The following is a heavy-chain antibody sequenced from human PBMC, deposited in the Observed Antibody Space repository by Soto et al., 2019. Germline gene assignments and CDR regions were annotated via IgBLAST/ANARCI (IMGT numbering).Heavy chain of an antibody. CDR3: TTVDLMSGCYVGPFYF. CDR2: FDSEDGKT. J-gene: IGHJ4*02. CDR1: AYSLTEIS. Sequence: ASVKGPCKAAAYSLTEISGHWVRQTPRKELEWMGGFDSEDGKTIYSQKFQSRGTITSETSTNTTHDELSSITTDDAAAEYYTTVDLMSGCYVGPFYFWGQGTLVTVSS. V-gene: IGHV1-24*01. D-gene: IGHD1-26*01.